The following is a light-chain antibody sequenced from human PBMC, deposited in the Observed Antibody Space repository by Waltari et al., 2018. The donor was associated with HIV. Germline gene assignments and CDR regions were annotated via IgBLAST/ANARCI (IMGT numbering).Light chain of an antibody. V-gene: IGKV3-11*01. CDR1: QSVGTS. CDR3: QQRDNWPIT. J-gene: IGKJ3*01. CDR2: DTS. Sequence: EIVLTQSPATLSLSPGERATLSCRASQSVGTSLVWYQQKPGQPPRLLIYDTSNRATGIPARLRGSGSGTDFTLTISTLEPEDFAVYYCQQRDNWPITFGPGTKVEIK.